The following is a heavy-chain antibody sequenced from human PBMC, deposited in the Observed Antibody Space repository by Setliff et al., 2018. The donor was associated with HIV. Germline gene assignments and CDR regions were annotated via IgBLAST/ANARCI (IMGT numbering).Heavy chain of an antibody. CDR1: GGSISSSSYY. J-gene: IGHJ4*02. V-gene: IGHV4-39*01. Sequence: SETLSLTCTVSGGSISSSSYYWGWIRQPPGKGLEWIGSIYYSGSTYYNPSLKSRVTISVDTSKNQFSLKLSSVTAADTAVYYCARLEVQWLAATLFDYWGQGTLVTVSS. CDR3: ARLEVQWLAATLFDY. CDR2: IYYSGST. D-gene: IGHD6-19*01.